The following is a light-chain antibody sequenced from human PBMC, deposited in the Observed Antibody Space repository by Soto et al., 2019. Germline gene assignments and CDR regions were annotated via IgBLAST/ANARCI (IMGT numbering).Light chain of an antibody. Sequence: QSVLTQPPSVSGAPGQRVTISCTGTSSNIGACYDVYWYQQLPGTAPKLLISGNNNRPSGVPDRFSGSRSGTAASLAITGLQAEDEADYYCQSYDSSLRGSHVFGTGTKLTVL. CDR3: QSYDSSLRGSHV. V-gene: IGLV1-40*01. CDR2: GNN. CDR1: SSNIGACYD. J-gene: IGLJ1*01.